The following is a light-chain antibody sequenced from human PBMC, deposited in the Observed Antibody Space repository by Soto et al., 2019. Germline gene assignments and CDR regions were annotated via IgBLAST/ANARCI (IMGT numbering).Light chain of an antibody. CDR1: SGHSSYI. CDR2: LEGSGSY. Sequence: QAVVTQSSSASASLGSSVKLTCTLSSGHSSYIIAWHQQQPGKAPRYLMKLEGSGSYNKGSGVPDRFSGSSSGADRYLTISYLQFEDEADYYCETWDSNTRVFGGGTKVTVL. V-gene: IGLV4-60*02. J-gene: IGLJ3*02. CDR3: ETWDSNTRV.